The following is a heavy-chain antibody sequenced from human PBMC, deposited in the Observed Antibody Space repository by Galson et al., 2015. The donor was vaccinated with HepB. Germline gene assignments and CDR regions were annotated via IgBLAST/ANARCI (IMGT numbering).Heavy chain of an antibody. CDR2: ISASATYT. Sequence: SLRLSCAASGFTFSDYYMTWIRQAPGKGLEWLSYISASATYTNYADSVKGRFTISRDNTKNSLYLQMNSLTSEDTAVSYCARVAASDYGDHAHFDSWGQGTLVTVSS. V-gene: IGHV3-11*06. CDR3: ARVAASDYGDHAHFDS. CDR1: GFTFSDYY. J-gene: IGHJ4*02. D-gene: IGHD4-17*01.